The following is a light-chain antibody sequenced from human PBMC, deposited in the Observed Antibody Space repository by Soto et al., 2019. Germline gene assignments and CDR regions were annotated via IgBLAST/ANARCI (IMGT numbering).Light chain of an antibody. J-gene: IGLJ1*01. CDR2: EVS. Sequence: HSALTQPASVSGSPGQSITISCTGTSIDVGGYNYVSWYQQHPGKAPKLMICEVSNRPSGVSNRFSGSKSGNTASLTISGLQAEDEADYYCSSYTSSSTRVFGTGTK. CDR3: SSYTSSSTRV. V-gene: IGLV2-14*01. CDR1: SIDVGGYNY.